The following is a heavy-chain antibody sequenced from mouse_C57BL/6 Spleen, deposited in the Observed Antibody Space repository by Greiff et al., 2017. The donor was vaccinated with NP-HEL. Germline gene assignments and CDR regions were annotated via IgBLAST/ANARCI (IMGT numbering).Heavy chain of an antibody. CDR3: TGLWLDD. D-gene: IGHD1-1*02. CDR2: IRLKSDNYAT. V-gene: IGHV6-3*01. J-gene: IGHJ2*01. CDR1: GFTFSNYW. Sequence: EVQLEESGGGLVQPGGSMKLSCVASGFTFSNYWMNWVRQSPEQGLEWVGQIRLKSDNYATHYAESGKGRFTISRADSKSSVYVQMNNLRAEDTGIYYCTGLWLDDWGQGTTLTVSS.